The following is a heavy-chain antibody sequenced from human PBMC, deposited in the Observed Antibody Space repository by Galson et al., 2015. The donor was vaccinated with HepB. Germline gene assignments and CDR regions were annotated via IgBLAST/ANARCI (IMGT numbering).Heavy chain of an antibody. D-gene: IGHD2-2*01. CDR2: ISYDGSNK. CDR1: GFTFSSYA. J-gene: IGHJ4*02. Sequence: SLRLSCAASGFTFSSYAMHWVRQAPGKGLEWVAVISYDGSNKYYADSVKGRFTISRDNSKSTLYLQMNSLRAEDTAVYYCARERGLCSSTSCYYVFDYWGQGTLVTVSS. CDR3: ARERGLCSSTSCYYVFDY. V-gene: IGHV3-30-3*01.